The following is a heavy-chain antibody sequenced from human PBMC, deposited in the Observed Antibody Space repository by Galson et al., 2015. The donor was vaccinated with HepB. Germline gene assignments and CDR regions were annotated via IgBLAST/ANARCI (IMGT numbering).Heavy chain of an antibody. J-gene: IGHJ4*02. CDR3: TSTMVTQFDY. D-gene: IGHD4-23*01. CDR2: INSDGSTT. Sequence: ALRPSCAASGFSFSNYWMHWVRQTPGKGLVWVSRINSDGSTTGYADSVKGRFTIPRDNAKNTLYLQMNTLTVEDTAMYYCTSTMVTQFDYWGQGALVTVSS. CDR1: GFSFSNYW. V-gene: IGHV3-74*01.